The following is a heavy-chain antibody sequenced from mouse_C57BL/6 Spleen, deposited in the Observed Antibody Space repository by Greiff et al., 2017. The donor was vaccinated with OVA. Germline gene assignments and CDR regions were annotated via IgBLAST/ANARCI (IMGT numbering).Heavy chain of an antibody. CDR2: ISSGGSYT. J-gene: IGHJ3*01. CDR3: ARQLYDGYSAWFAY. CDR1: GFTFSSYG. D-gene: IGHD2-3*01. Sequence: DVQLVESGGDLVKPGGSLKLSCAASGFTFSSYGMSWVRQTPDKRLEWVATISSGGSYTYYPDSVKGRFTISRDNAKNTLYLQMSSLKSEDTAMYYCARQLYDGYSAWFAYWGQGTLVTVSA. V-gene: IGHV5-6*01.